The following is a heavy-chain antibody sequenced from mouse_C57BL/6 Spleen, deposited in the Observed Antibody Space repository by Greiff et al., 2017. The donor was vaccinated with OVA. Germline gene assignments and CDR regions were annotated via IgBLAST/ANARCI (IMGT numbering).Heavy chain of an antibody. J-gene: IGHJ1*03. V-gene: IGHV1-7*01. D-gene: IGHD1-1*01. CDR3: ARYGSSYDWYFDV. CDR2: INPSSGYT. Sequence: QVHVKQSGAELAKPGASVKLSCKASGYTFTSYWMHWVKQRPGQGLEWIGYINPSSGYTKYNQKFKDKATLTADKSSSTAYMQLSSLTYEDSAVYYCARYGSSYDWYFDVWGTGTTVTVSS. CDR1: GYTFTSYW.